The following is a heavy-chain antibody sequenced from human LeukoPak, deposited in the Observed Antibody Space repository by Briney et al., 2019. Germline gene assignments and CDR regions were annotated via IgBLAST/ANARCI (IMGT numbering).Heavy chain of an antibody. J-gene: IGHJ5*02. CDR1: GFTFSSYS. CDR2: ISSSSSYI. D-gene: IGHD3-10*01. CDR3: ARPYGSGSYYPGSTGFDP. Sequence: GGSLRLSCAASGFTFSSYSMNWVRQAPGKGLEWVSSISSSSSYIYYADSVKGRFTISRDNAKNSLYLQMNSLRAEDTAVYYCARPYGSGSYYPGSTGFDPWGQGTLVTVSS. V-gene: IGHV3-21*01.